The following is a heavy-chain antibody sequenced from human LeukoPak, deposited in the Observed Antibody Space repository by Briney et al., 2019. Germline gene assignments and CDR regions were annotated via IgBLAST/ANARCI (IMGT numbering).Heavy chain of an antibody. CDR1: GGSISSSNW. CDR2: IYHSEST. D-gene: IGHD5-18*01. CDR3: ASLVDTAMPADY. J-gene: IGHJ4*02. V-gene: IGHV4-4*02. Sequence: SGTLSLTCAVSGGSISSSNWWSWVRQPPGKGLEWIGEIYHSESTNYNPSLKSRVTISVDKSKNQFSLRLSSVTAADTAVYYCASLVDTAMPADYWGQGTLVTVSS.